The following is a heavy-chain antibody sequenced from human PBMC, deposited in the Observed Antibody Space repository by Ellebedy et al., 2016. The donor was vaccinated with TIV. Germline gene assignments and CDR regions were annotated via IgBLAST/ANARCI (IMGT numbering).Heavy chain of an antibody. V-gene: IGHV4-59*03. J-gene: IGHJ4*02. D-gene: IGHD3-22*01. CDR2: SHFIGNT. CDR1: GGSLNLYY. CDR3: ARYYNDVSGYSLDY. Sequence: SETLSLTXTVSGGSLNLYYWSWIRQTPGKGLEWIGYSHFIGNTKYNPSLESRVTLSVDKSKNQFTLSLTSVTAADTAIYYCARYYNDVSGYSLDYWGQGTLVTVSA.